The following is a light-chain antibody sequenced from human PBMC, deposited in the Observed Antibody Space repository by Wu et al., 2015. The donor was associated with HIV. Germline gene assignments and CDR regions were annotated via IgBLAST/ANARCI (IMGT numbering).Light chain of an antibody. V-gene: IGKV1-39*01. Sequence: DIQMTQSPSSLSASVGDRVTITCRASQSISSYLNWYQQKPGKAPKPLIYAASSLQSGVPSRFSGSGSGTDFTLTISSLQPEDFSTYYCQQSYSTQSTFGQGTKLEIK. CDR3: QQSYSTQST. CDR1: QSISSY. CDR2: AAS. J-gene: IGKJ2*01.